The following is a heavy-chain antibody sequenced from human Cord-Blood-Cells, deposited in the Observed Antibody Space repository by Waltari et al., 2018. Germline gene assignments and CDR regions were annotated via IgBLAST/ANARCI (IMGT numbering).Heavy chain of an antibody. CDR2: INHSGST. D-gene: IGHD1-26*01. CDR1: GGSFSGYY. J-gene: IGHJ5*02. CDR3: ARGGGSYYNWFDP. Sequence: QVQLQQWGAGLLKPSETLSLTCAVHGGSFSGYYWSWIRQPPGKGLEWIGEINHSGSTNYNPSLKSRVTISVDTSKNQFSLKLSSVTAADTAVYYCARGGGSYYNWFDPWGQGTLVTVSS. V-gene: IGHV4-34*01.